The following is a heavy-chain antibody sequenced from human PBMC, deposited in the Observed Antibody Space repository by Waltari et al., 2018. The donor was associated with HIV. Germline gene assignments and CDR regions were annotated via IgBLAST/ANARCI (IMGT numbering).Heavy chain of an antibody. D-gene: IGHD3-16*02. CDR3: AGGGYDYAWGTYRPFDY. Sequence: EVQLVESGGGLVKPGGSLRLSCAAPGFTFSTYNMNWVRQAPGKGLEWVSSISRVGSYIYYPDSFKGRVTISRDNAKNSLYLQMNSLRAEDTAVYYCAGGGYDYAWGTYRPFDYWGQGTLVTVSS. CDR2: ISRVGSYI. J-gene: IGHJ4*02. CDR1: GFTFSTYN. V-gene: IGHV3-21*03.